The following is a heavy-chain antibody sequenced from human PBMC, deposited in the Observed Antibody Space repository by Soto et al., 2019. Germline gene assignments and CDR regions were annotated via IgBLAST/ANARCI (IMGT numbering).Heavy chain of an antibody. J-gene: IGHJ4*02. CDR1: GGSISSDY. D-gene: IGHD3-10*01. CDR3: ARGSTPPYYYGSGSYSLDY. Sequence: SETLSLTCTVCGGSISSDYWSWIRQPPGKGLEWIGYIYYSGSTNYNPSLKSRVTISVDTSKNQFSLKLSSVTAADTAVYYCARGSTPPYYYGSGSYSLDYWGQGTLVTVS. V-gene: IGHV4-59*01. CDR2: IYYSGST.